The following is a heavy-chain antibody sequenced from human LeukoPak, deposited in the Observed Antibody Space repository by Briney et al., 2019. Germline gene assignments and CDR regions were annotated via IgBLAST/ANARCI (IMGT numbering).Heavy chain of an antibody. J-gene: IGHJ4*02. CDR2: INRNGGST. V-gene: IGHV3-20*04. D-gene: IGHD3-22*01. CDR1: GFNFDDYG. CDR3: SRMYYYDSSGYLDY. Sequence: PGGSLRLSCAASGFNFDDYGMSWVRQAPGKGLEWVSGINRNGGSTGYADSVKGRFTISRDNAKNSLYLQMNSLRAEDTALYYFSRMYYYDSSGYLDYWGQGTLVTVSS.